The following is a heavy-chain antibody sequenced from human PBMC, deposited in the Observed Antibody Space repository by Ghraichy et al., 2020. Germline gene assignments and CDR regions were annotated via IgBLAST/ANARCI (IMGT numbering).Heavy chain of an antibody. CDR2: IIPILGIA. CDR3: ASPIGIVGARLDYYGMDV. J-gene: IGHJ6*02. V-gene: IGHV1-69*04. CDR1: GGTFSSYA. D-gene: IGHD1-26*01. Sequence: SVKVSCKASGGTFSSYAISWVRQAPGQGLEWMGRIIPILGIANYAQKFQGRVTITADKSTSTAYMELSSLRSEDTAVYYCASPIGIVGARLDYYGMDVWGQGTTVTVSS.